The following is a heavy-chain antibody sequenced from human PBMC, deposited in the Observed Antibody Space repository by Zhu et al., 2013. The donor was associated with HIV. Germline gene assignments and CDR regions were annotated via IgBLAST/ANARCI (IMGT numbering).Heavy chain of an antibody. V-gene: IGHV1-46*03. CDR1: GYTFTSYY. Sequence: QVQLVQSGAEVKKPGASVKVSCKASGYTFTSYYMHWVRQAPGQGLEWMGIINPSGGSTSYAQKFQGRVTMTRDTSTSTVYMELSSLRSEDTAVYYCARSEAFTMVRGVITIFDYWGQGTLVTVSS. J-gene: IGHJ4*02. CDR2: INPSGGST. D-gene: IGHD3-10*01. CDR3: ARSEAFTMVRGVITIFDY.